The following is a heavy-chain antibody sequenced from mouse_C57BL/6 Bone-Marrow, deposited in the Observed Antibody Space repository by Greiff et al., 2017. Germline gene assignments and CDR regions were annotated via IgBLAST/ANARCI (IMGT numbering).Heavy chain of an antibody. CDR2: IKLHSGTT. J-gene: IGHJ1*03. CDR3: ARIVLRYGYFDV. V-gene: IGHV1-39*01. Sequence: QQSGPELVKPGASVKISCKAPGYSFTDYNMNWVKQSNGKSLEWIGVIKLHSGTTSYNQKVKGKATLAVAQSSGAAYMQRNSLTSEDSAVYYCARIVLRYGYFDVWGTGTTVTVSS. D-gene: IGHD1-1*01. CDR1: GYSFTDYN.